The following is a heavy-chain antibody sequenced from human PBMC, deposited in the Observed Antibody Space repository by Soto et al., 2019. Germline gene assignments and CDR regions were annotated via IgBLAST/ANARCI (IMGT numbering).Heavy chain of an antibody. CDR1: GGSISSYY. CDR2: IYYSGST. CDR3: AREYYYDSSGYSPDLYYYYGTDV. Sequence: SETLSLTCTVSGGSISSYYWSWIRQPPGKGLEWIGYIYYSGSTNYNPSLKSRVTISVDTSKNQFSLKLSSVTAADTAVYYCAREYYYDSSGYSPDLYYYYGTDVWDKGTTVIVSS. V-gene: IGHV4-59*01. J-gene: IGHJ6*04. D-gene: IGHD3-22*01.